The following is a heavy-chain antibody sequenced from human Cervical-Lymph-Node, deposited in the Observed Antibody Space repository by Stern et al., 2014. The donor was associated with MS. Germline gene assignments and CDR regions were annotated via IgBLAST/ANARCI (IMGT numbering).Heavy chain of an antibody. CDR1: RFTFSDSSA. Sequence: EVQLVESGGDLVQPGGSLKLSCAASRFTFSDSSAIHWVRQASGKGLVWVGRIKSKTDNYATAYAASVKGRFTISRDDSKETAYLQMNSLKSEDTAVYYCVGWVHSSVWYPGYWGQGTLVTVSS. D-gene: IGHD6-19*01. CDR3: VGWVHSSVWYPGY. CDR2: IKSKTDNYAT. J-gene: IGHJ4*02. V-gene: IGHV3-73*01.